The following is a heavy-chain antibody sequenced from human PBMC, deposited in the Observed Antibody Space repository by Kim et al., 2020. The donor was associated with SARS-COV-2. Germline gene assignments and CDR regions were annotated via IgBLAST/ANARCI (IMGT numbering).Heavy chain of an antibody. Sequence: GGSLRLSCAASGFTFSSYAMSWVRQAPGKGLEWVSAISGSGGSTYYADSVKGRFTISRDNSKNTLYLQMNSLRAEDTAVYYCAQDPYYDFWSGYYFGYLGQGTLATVSS. CDR2: ISGSGGST. J-gene: IGHJ4*02. CDR1: GFTFSSYA. V-gene: IGHV3-23*01. D-gene: IGHD3-3*01. CDR3: AQDPYYDFWSGYYFGY.